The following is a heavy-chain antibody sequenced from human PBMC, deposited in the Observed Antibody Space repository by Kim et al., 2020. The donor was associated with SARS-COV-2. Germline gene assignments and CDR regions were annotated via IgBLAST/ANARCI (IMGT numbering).Heavy chain of an antibody. D-gene: IGHD3-9*01. V-gene: IGHV5-51*01. CDR2: VYPDGSNV. CDR3: ASLDERPFDWELNAVYF. CDR1: GYSSSNYW. J-gene: IGHJ2*01. Sequence: GESLKISCKGSGYSSSNYWIGWVRQMPGKGLEWMGIVYPDGSNVKYSPSFQGRVTISADWSITAAYLHWSSLKAADTATYYCASLDERPFDWELNAVYF.